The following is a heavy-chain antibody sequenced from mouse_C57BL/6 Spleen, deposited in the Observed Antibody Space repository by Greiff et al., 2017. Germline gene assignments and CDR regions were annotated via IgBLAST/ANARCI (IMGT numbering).Heavy chain of an antibody. CDR2: INPNNGGT. J-gene: IGHJ2*01. CDR1: GYTFTDYN. Sequence: EVQLQQSGPELVKPGASVKIPCKASGYTFTDYNMDWVKQSHGKSLEWIGDINPNNGGTIYNQKFKGKATLTVDKSSSTAYIELRSLTSEDTAVYYCARGDYYGSLDYWGQGTTLTVSS. CDR3: ARGDYYGSLDY. V-gene: IGHV1-18*01. D-gene: IGHD1-1*01.